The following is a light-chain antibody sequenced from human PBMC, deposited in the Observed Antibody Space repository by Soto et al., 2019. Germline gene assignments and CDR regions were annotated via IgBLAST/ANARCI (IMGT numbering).Light chain of an antibody. V-gene: IGLV1-40*01. Sequence: QSVLTQPPSVSAAPGQKVTISCSGSSSNIGNNYVSWYQQLPGTAPKLLIVGNTIRPSGVPDRFSASTSGTSASLAITGLQAEDEGDYYCQSYDSTLSARYVFGTGTKATVL. CDR2: GNT. CDR3: QSYDSTLSARYV. CDR1: SSNIGNNY. J-gene: IGLJ1*01.